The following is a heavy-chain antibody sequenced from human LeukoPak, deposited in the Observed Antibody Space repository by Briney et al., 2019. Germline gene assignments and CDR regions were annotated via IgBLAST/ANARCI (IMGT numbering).Heavy chain of an antibody. J-gene: IGHJ4*02. CDR3: ARTPLTYFDY. Sequence: KSSETLSLTCTVSGGSISISNYYWGWIRQPPGKGLEWIASIYYSGTSYYNPSLKGRVTISVDTSKSQFSLELSSVTAADTAVYYCARTPLTYFDYWGQGTLVTVSS. CDR2: IYYSGTS. D-gene: IGHD2-15*01. V-gene: IGHV4-39*01. CDR1: GGSISISNYY.